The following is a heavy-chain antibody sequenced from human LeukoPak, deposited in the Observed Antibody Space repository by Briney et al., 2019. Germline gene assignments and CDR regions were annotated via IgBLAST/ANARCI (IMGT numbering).Heavy chain of an antibody. CDR1: GFTFSSYA. Sequence: GGSLRLSCAASGFTFSSYAMSWVRQAPGKGLEWFSAISGSGGSTYYADSVKGRFTISRDNPKNTLYLQMNSLRAEDTAVYYCARGMGAIRGAYFDYWGQGTLVTVSS. CDR2: ISGSGGST. J-gene: IGHJ4*02. D-gene: IGHD1-26*01. V-gene: IGHV3-23*01. CDR3: ARGMGAIRGAYFDY.